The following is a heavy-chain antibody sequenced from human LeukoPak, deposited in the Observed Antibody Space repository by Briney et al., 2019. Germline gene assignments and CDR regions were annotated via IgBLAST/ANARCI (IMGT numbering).Heavy chain of an antibody. CDR1: GFTVSRNY. CDR2: IYSGGST. Sequence: PGGSLRLSCAASGFTVSRNYMSWVRQAPGKGLEWVSVIYSGGSTYYADSVKGRFTISRDNVKNTLYLQVNSLRVEDTAVYYCARDGSSGWSGIDYWGQGTLVTVSS. V-gene: IGHV3-66*02. J-gene: IGHJ4*02. D-gene: IGHD6-19*01. CDR3: ARDGSSGWSGIDY.